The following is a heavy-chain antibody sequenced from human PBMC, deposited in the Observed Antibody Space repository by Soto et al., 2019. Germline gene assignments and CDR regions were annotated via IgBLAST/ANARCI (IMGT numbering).Heavy chain of an antibody. V-gene: IGHV4-34*01. D-gene: IGHD3-10*01. CDR2: INHSGST. CDR1: GGSFSGYY. Sequence: PSETLSLTCAVYGGSFSGYYWSWIRQPPGKGLEWIGEINHSGSTNYNPSLKSRVTISVDTSKNQFSLKLSSVTAAVSAVYFCARGSVPLSSGSYYRWGQGTLVTVSS. J-gene: IGHJ4*02. CDR3: ARGSVPLSSGSYYR.